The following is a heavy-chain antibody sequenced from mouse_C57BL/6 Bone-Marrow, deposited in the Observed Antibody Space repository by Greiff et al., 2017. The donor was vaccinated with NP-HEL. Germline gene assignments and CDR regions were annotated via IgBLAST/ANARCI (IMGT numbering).Heavy chain of an antibody. Sequence: EVQLQQSGPVLVKPGASVKMSCKASGYTFTDYYMNWVKQSHGKSLEWIGVINPYNGGTSYNQKFKGKATLTVDKSSSTAYMELNSLTSEDSAVYYCARGAFYDYDDHDYWGQGTTLTVSS. D-gene: IGHD2-4*01. CDR3: ARGAFYDYDDHDY. V-gene: IGHV1-19*01. J-gene: IGHJ2*01. CDR1: GYTFTDYY. CDR2: INPYNGGT.